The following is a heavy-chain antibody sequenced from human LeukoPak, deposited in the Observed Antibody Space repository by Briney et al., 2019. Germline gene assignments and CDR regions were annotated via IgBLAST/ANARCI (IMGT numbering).Heavy chain of an antibody. CDR3: TRYNNDHFDY. D-gene: IGHD1-14*01. Sequence: GRSLRLSCAGSGFTFGGYGMHWFRQTPGKGLEWVAVIAYDGSRAFYADSVKGRFSISRDNSKNTMSVQMDDLRAEDTAVYYCTRYNNDHFDYWGQGTLVTVSS. J-gene: IGHJ4*02. CDR1: GFTFGGYG. V-gene: IGHV3-33*01. CDR2: IAYDGSRA.